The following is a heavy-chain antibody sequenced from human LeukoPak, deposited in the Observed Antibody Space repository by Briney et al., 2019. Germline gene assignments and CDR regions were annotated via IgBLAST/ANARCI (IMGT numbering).Heavy chain of an antibody. CDR1: GGSISSYY. D-gene: IGHD3-10*01. CDR3: ARYYYGSVLMDV. J-gene: IGHJ6*02. Sequence: PSETLSLTCTVSGGSISSYYWSWIRQPPGKGLEWIGYIYYSGSTNYNPSLKSRVTISVDTSKNQFSLKLSSVTAADTAVYYCARYYYGSVLMDVWGQGTTVTVSS. V-gene: IGHV4-59*08. CDR2: IYYSGST.